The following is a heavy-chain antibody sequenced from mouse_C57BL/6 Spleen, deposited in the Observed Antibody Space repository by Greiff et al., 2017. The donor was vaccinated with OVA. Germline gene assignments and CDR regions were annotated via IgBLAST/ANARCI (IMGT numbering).Heavy chain of an antibody. D-gene: IGHD2-4*01. CDR1: GYTFTSYW. CDR2: IYPGHSDT. V-gene: IGHV1-5*01. Sequence: VQLQQSGPVLARPGASVKMSCKTSGYTFTSYWMHWVKQRPGQGLAWIGAIYPGHSDTSYNQKFKGKAKLTAVTSASTASIGLTRLTTDYSAFYSCTGDYDGYFAVWGTGTPVTVSS. CDR3: TGDYDGYFAV. J-gene: IGHJ1*03.